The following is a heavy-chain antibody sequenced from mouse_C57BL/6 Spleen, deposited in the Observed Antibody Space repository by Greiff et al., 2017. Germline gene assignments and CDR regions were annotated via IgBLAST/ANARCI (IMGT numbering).Heavy chain of an antibody. CDR2: IYPRSGNT. CDR1: GYTFTSYG. V-gene: IGHV1-81*01. CDR3: AYDYDDYAMDY. Sequence: QVHVKQSGAELARPGASVKLSCKASGYTFTSYGISWVKQRTGQGLEWIGEIYPRSGNTYYNEKFKGKATLTADKSSSTAYMELRSLTSEDSAVYFCAYDYDDYAMDYWGQGTSVTVSS. J-gene: IGHJ4*01. D-gene: IGHD2-4*01.